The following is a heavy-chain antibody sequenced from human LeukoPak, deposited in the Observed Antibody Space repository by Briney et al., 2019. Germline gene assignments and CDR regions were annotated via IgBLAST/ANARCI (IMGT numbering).Heavy chain of an antibody. D-gene: IGHD5-18*01. Sequence: GGSLRLSCAASGFTVSSTYMSWVRQAPGKGLEWVSVIYSGGITYYAGSVKGRFTIFSDNSKNTLYLQMNSLRAEDTAVYYCARDGVHTAVATNYYYGMDVWGQGTTVTVSS. CDR3: ARDGVHTAVATNYYYGMDV. CDR2: IYSGGIT. V-gene: IGHV3-53*01. CDR1: GFTVSSTY. J-gene: IGHJ6*02.